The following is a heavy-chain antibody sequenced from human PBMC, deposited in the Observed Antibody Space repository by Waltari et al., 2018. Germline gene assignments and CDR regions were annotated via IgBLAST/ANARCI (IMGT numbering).Heavy chain of an antibody. Sequence: QLQLQESGPGLVKPSETLSLTCTVSGGSISSSGSYWGWIRQPPGKGLEWIGSISYSGITYYNTAFMSRVTISVDTSKNQFSLKLTSVIAAETAVFYCARFSKSANWIDPWGQGTLVTVSS. J-gene: IGHJ5*02. CDR3: ARFSKSANWIDP. V-gene: IGHV4-39*01. D-gene: IGHD3-3*02. CDR1: GGSISSSGSY. CDR2: ISYSGIT.